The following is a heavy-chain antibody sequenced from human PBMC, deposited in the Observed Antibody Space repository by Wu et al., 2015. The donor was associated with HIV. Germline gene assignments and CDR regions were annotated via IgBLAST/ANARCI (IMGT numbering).Heavy chain of an antibody. J-gene: IGHJ4*02. D-gene: IGHD3-10*01. V-gene: IGHV1-18*01. CDR2: ISAYNGDT. CDR1: GYIFTTYN. CDR3: AREGVAAPENQYDY. Sequence: QVQLVQSGAEVKMPGASVKVSCKTSGYIFTTYNINWVRQAPGQGLEWMGWISAYNGDTNYAQNLQGRVTMTTDASTSTVYMELRSLRSDDTAVYYCAREGVAAPENQYDYWGQGTLVTVSS.